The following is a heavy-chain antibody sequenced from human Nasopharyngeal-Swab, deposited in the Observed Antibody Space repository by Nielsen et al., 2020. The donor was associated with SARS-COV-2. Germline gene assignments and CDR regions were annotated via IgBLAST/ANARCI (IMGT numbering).Heavy chain of an antibody. D-gene: IGHD1-26*01. CDR1: GFTFSSYG. J-gene: IGHJ4*02. Sequence: GESLTISCAASGFTFSSYGMHSVRQAPGTGLEWVAVIWYDGSNKYYAASVKGRFTISRDNSKRTLYLQMNSLRAEDTAVYYCAREGIVGATNGLDYWGQGTLVTVSS. CDR2: IWYDGSNK. CDR3: AREGIVGATNGLDY. V-gene: IGHV3-33*01.